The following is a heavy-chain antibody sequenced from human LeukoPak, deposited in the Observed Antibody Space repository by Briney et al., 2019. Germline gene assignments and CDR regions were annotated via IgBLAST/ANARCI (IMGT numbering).Heavy chain of an antibody. CDR2: IYYSGST. J-gene: IGHJ3*02. Sequence: SETLSLTCTVSGGSISSYYWGWIRQPPGKGLEWIGSIYYSGSTYYNPSLKSRVTISVDTSKNQFSLKLSSVTAADTAVYYCARLVPGAFDIWGQGTMVTVSS. V-gene: IGHV4-39*07. CDR1: GGSISSYY. D-gene: IGHD6-6*01. CDR3: ARLVPGAFDI.